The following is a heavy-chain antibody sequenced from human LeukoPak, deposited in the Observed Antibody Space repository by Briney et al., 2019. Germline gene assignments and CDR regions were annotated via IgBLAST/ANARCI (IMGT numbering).Heavy chain of an antibody. CDR3: ARAGWIQLWLRSYYCYYYMDV. J-gene: IGHJ6*03. Sequence: PSETLSLTCTVSGGSITSYYWAWLRQPPGKGLEWIGYIYYSGYSNYNPSLKSRVSMSVDTSKNQFSLKLTSVTAADTAVYYCARAGWIQLWLRSYYCYYYMDVWGKGTTVTVSS. CDR1: GGSITSYY. D-gene: IGHD5-18*01. V-gene: IGHV4-59*12. CDR2: IYYSGYS.